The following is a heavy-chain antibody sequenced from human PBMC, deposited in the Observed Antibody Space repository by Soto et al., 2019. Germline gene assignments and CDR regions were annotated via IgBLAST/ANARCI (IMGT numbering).Heavy chain of an antibody. CDR3: ARGPPSGSFSLTPRY. CDR1: GYSFHNFG. D-gene: IGHD1-26*01. CDR2: ISGQIAKT. J-gene: IGHJ4*02. V-gene: IGHV1-18*04. Sequence: QVQLLQSGPEVKKPGASVRVSCKTSGYSFHNFGIIWVRQAPGQGLEWMGWISGQIAKTNYAQKFQGRLSMTTDTSTSTAYMELSSLRSNDTAIYYCARGPPSGSFSLTPRYWDQGTLVTVSA.